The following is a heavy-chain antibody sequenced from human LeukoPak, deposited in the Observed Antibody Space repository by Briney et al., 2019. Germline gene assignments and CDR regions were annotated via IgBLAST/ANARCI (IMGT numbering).Heavy chain of an antibody. CDR1: GGSFSGYY. V-gene: IGHV4-34*01. CDR2: INHSGSA. J-gene: IGHJ4*02. CDR3: ARDPSRDYYDSSGRALDY. Sequence: KASETLSLTCAVSGGSFSGYYWTWIRQPPGKGLEWIGEINHSGSANYNPSLMSRVTISLDTSKNHFSLNLSSVTAADTAVYYCARDPSRDYYDSSGRALDYWGQGTLVTVSS. D-gene: IGHD3-22*01.